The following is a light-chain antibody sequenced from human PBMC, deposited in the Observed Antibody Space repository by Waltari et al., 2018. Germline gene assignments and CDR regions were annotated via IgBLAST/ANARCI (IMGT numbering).Light chain of an antibody. CDR3: QSYDSLSGSM. CDR2: GNS. CDR1: RSNIGAGYD. V-gene: IGLV1-40*01. J-gene: IGLJ3*02. Sequence: QSVLTQPPSVSGAPGQRVTISCTGSRSNIGAGYDVHWYQHLPGKVPKLLIYGNSARPSGVPLRFSGSKSGTSAYLAITGLQAEDEATYYCQSYDSLSGSMFGGGTKLTVL.